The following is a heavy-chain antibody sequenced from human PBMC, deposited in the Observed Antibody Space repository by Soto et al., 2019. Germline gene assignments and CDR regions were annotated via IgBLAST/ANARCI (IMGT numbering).Heavy chain of an antibody. CDR3: ARVRDYLWGNYRYLDY. CDR2: INASSSST. Sequence: QVQLVQSGAEVKKPGASAKVSCKASGYTFTTYYVHWVRQAPGQGLEWMGIINASSSSTAYTQRFQGRVTMTRDTSTSTVYMELTSLTSEDSAVYFCARVRDYLWGNYRYLDYWGQGTLVTVSS. J-gene: IGHJ4*02. V-gene: IGHV1-46*01. CDR1: GYTFTTYY. D-gene: IGHD3-16*02.